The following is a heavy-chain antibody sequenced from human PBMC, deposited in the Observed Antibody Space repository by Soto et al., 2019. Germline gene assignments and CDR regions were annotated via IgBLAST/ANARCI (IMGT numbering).Heavy chain of an antibody. Sequence: HVQLVQSGAELKKPGSSVKVACKASGGTFSSYTIGWVRQAPGQGLEWMGRIIPILGIENYAQKFQGRVTITADNSTGTAYMEVSSLSYEDTAAYYCASEKTRVRGDLDVCGQGTTLTVSS. J-gene: IGHJ6*02. V-gene: IGHV1-69*02. CDR1: GGTFSSYT. CDR3: ASEKTRVRGDLDV. D-gene: IGHD3-10*01. CDR2: IIPILGIE.